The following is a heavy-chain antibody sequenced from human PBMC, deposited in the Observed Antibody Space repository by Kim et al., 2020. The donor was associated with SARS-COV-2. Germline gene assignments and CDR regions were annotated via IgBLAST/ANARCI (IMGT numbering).Heavy chain of an antibody. V-gene: IGHV3-33*06. J-gene: IGHJ4*02. CDR1: GFTFSSYA. CDR2: IWYDGSNK. D-gene: IGHD5-18*01. CDR3: AKGVDTAMVFDY. Sequence: GGSLRLSCAASGFTFSSYAMHWVRQAPGKGLEWVAVIWYDGSNKYYADSVKGRFTISRDNSKNTLYLQMNSLRAEDTAVYYCAKGVDTAMVFDYWGQGTL.